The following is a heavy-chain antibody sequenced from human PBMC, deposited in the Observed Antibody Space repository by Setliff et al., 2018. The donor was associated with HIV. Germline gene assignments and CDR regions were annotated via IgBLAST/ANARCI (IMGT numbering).Heavy chain of an antibody. CDR1: GFTFSSYS. J-gene: IGHJ4*02. V-gene: IGHV3-21*01. Sequence: GGSLRLSCAASGFTFSSYSMNWVRQAPGKGLEWVSSISSSSSYIYYADSVKGRFTISRDNAKNSLYLQMNSLRAEGTAVYYCARDHDDEWELRPLGLWGRGTLVTVSS. D-gene: IGHD1-26*01. CDR3: ARDHDDEWELRPLGL. CDR2: ISSSSSYI.